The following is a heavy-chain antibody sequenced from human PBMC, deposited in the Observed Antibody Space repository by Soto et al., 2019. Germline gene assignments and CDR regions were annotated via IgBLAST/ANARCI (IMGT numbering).Heavy chain of an antibody. V-gene: IGHV5-51*01. CDR3: ARGGVSTRTFDY. CDR2: IYPSDSDT. D-gene: IGHD3-3*01. J-gene: IGHJ4*02. Sequence: ESRMISCKGSGYNFAGYWIALVRQMPGKGLELMGIIYPSDSDTRYRPSFQGQVTISADKSISSAYLQWSSLRASDTAMYYCARGGVSTRTFDYWGQGTPVTVSS. CDR1: GYNFAGYW.